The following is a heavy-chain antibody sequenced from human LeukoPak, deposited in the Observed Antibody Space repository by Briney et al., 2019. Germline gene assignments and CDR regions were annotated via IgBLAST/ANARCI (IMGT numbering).Heavy chain of an antibody. V-gene: IGHV3-66*01. CDR3: ARGHSYDYFDS. D-gene: IGHD5-18*01. CDR2: IYSGGST. Sequence: GGSLRLSCAASGFTVSSNYMTWVRQAPGKGLEWVSVIYSGGSTYYADSVKGRFTISRDNSKNTLYLQMSSLRAEDTAVYYCARGHSYDYFDSWGQGTLVTVSS. CDR1: GFTVSSNY. J-gene: IGHJ4*02.